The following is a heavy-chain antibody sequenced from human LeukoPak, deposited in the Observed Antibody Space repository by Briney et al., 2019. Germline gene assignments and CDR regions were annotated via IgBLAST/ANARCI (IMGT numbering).Heavy chain of an antibody. V-gene: IGHV3-74*01. Sequence: GGSLRLSCAASGFTFSGSWMDWVRQAPGKGLVWVSRIFPDGTTTTYADSVKGRFTISRDNAKNTLYLQMHSLRVEDTAVYYCARPFEHDAIDIWGQGTLVTVSS. J-gene: IGHJ4*02. CDR3: ARPFEHDAIDI. CDR1: GFTFSGSW. CDR2: IFPDGTTT. D-gene: IGHD2-8*01.